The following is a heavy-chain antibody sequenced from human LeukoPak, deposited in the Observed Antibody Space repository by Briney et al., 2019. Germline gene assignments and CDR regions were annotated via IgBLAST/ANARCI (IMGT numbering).Heavy chain of an antibody. D-gene: IGHD5-24*01. V-gene: IGHV4-34*01. J-gene: IGHJ4*02. CDR1: GGSFSGYY. CDR2: INHSGSA. Sequence: SETLSLTCAVYGGSFSGYYWSWIRQPPGKGLEWIGEINHSGSANYNPSLKSRVTISVDTSKNQFSLKLSSVTAADTAVYYCARGRGYNSFDYWGQGTLVTVSS. CDR3: ARGRGYNSFDY.